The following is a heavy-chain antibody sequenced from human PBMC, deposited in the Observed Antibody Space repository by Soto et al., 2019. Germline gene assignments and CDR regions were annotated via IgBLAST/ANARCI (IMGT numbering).Heavy chain of an antibody. CDR3: AKDRYQTLDH. D-gene: IGHD1-20*01. J-gene: IGHJ4*02. CDR2: INSDGTSI. Sequence: PGGSLRLSCAASGIDFRNTWIHWVRQVPGKGLVWVSRINSDGTSIIYADFVKGRFTFSRDNAKNTVYLQMSSLRVEDTAVYYCAKDRYQTLDHWGQGTPVTVS. V-gene: IGHV3-74*01. CDR1: GIDFRNTW.